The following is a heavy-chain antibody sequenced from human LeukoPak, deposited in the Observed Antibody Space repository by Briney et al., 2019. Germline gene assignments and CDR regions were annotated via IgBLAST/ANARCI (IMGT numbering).Heavy chain of an antibody. Sequence: GGPLRLSCAASGFTFSSYSMNWVRQAPGKGLEWVSSISSSSCYIYYADSVKGRFTISRDNAMNSLYLQMNSLRAEDTAVYYCVREIYGSGSYHTDAFDIWGQGTMVTVSS. CDR1: GFTFSSYS. CDR3: VREIYGSGSYHTDAFDI. CDR2: ISSSSCYI. J-gene: IGHJ3*02. V-gene: IGHV3-21*01. D-gene: IGHD3-10*01.